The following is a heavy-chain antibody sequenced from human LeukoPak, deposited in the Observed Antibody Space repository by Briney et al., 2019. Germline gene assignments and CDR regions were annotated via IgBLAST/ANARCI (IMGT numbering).Heavy chain of an antibody. CDR3: ARMSPDYVWGSYRPIPLYYFGY. D-gene: IGHD3-16*02. Sequence: SETLSLTCTVSGGSISSSSYYWSWIRQPPGKGLEWIGEINHSGSTNYNPSLKSRVTISVDTSKNQFSLKLSSVTAADTAVYYCARMSPDYVWGSYRPIPLYYFGYWGQGTLVTVSS. CDR2: INHSGST. CDR1: GGSISSSSYY. V-gene: IGHV4-39*07. J-gene: IGHJ4*02.